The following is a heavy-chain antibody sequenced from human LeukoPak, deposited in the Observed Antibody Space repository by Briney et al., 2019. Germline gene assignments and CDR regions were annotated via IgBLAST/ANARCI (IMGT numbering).Heavy chain of an antibody. D-gene: IGHD6-19*01. CDR1: GYTFTSYY. CDR3: ARDGVAGVYYFDY. Sequence: ASVKVSCKASGYTFTSYYMHWVRQAPGQGPEWMGIINPSGGSTNYAQKFQGRVTMTRDMSTSTVYMELSSLRSEDTAAYYCARDGVAGVYYFDYWGQGTLVTVSS. V-gene: IGHV1-46*01. J-gene: IGHJ4*02. CDR2: INPSGGST.